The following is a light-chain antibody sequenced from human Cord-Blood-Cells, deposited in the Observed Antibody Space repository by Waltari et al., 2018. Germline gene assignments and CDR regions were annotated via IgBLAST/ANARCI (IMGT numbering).Light chain of an antibody. Sequence: DIVMTQSPDSLAVSLGERATINCKSSQSVLYSSNNKNYLAWYQQKPGQPPKLLIYWAFTRESGVPDRFRGGGSGTDFTLTISSLQAEEVAVYYCQQYYSTPYTFGQGTKLEIK. CDR1: QSVLYSSNNKNY. J-gene: IGKJ2*01. CDR2: WAF. CDR3: QQYYSTPYT. V-gene: IGKV4-1*01.